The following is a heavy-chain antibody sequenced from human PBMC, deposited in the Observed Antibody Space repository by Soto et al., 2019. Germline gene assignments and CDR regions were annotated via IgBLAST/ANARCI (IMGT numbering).Heavy chain of an antibody. CDR2: IHPGESDT. D-gene: IGHD3-16*01. Sequence: PRGSLKISCKGFGYTFTSYWIGWVRQMPGKGLEWMGIIHPGESDTSYSPSFQGQVTISADKSISTAYLQWSSLKASDTAIYYCARRGRFYWFDPWGQGTLVTVSS. CDR3: ARRGRFYWFDP. V-gene: IGHV5-51*01. CDR1: GYTFTSYW. J-gene: IGHJ5*02.